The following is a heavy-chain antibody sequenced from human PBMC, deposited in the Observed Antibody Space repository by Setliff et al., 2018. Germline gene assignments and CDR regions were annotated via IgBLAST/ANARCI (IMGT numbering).Heavy chain of an antibody. D-gene: IGHD2-2*01. CDR3: SRLVRYCSRTTCQTASGAEL. CDR2: ISAYTGNT. Sequence: ASVKVSCKASGYTFSHSGITWVRQAPGQGLEWMGWISAYTGNTNYAQKLQGRVTMTTDSSTNTAYLELRGLTSDDTDVYYCSRLVRYCSRTTCQTASGAELWGQGTLVTVSS. J-gene: IGHJ1*01. CDR1: GYTFSHSG. V-gene: IGHV1-18*01.